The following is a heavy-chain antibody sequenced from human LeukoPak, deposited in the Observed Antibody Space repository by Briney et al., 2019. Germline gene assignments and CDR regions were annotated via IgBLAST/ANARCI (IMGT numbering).Heavy chain of an antibody. CDR3: ARYRGNSNGGFDP. Sequence: SETLSLTCTVSGGSISSYYWSWIRQPPGKGLEWIGNIYNSGGTNYNPSLKSRVTTSVDTSKNQFSLKLTSVTAADTAVCYCARYRGNSNGGFDPWGQGTLVTVSS. CDR1: GGSISSYY. CDR2: IYNSGGT. D-gene: IGHD4-23*01. J-gene: IGHJ5*02. V-gene: IGHV4-59*01.